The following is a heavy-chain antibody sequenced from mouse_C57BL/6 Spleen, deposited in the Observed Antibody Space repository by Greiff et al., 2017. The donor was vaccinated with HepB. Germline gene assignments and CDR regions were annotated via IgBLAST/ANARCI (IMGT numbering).Heavy chain of an antibody. Sequence: DVMLVESGGDLVKPGGSLKLSCAASGFTFSSYGMSWVRQTPGKRLEWVATISSGGSYTYYPDSVKGRFTISRDNAKNTLYLQMSSLKSEDTAMYYCASYGSSWYFDVWGTGTTVTVSS. CDR2: ISSGGSYT. J-gene: IGHJ1*03. CDR3: ASYGSSWYFDV. V-gene: IGHV5-6*02. D-gene: IGHD1-1*01. CDR1: GFTFSSYG.